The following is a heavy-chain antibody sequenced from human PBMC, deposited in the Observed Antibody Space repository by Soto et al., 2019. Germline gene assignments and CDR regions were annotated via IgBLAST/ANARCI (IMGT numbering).Heavy chain of an antibody. CDR3: ARGGYCTNGVCYTGAIFDY. CDR2: INAGNGNT. CDR1: GYTFTSYD. J-gene: IGHJ4*02. V-gene: IGHV1-3*01. D-gene: IGHD2-8*01. Sequence: ASVKVSCKASGYTFTSYDMHWVRQAPGQRIEWMGWINAGNGNTKYSQKFQGRVTITRDTSAITAYMELSSLRSEDTAVYYCARGGYCTNGVCYTGAIFDYWGQGTLVTVSS.